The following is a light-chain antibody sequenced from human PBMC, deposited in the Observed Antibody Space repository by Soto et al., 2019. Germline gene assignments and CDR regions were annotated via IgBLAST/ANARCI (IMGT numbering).Light chain of an antibody. CDR2: GAS. Sequence: EMVLTQSPGTLSLSPGERATLSFRASQSVSSNLAWYQQKPGQAPRLLIYGASTRATGIQARFSGSGSGTDFTLTISSLAPEDFAVYYCQQRSNWLTFGGGTKVDIK. V-gene: IGKV3-11*01. CDR1: QSVSSN. CDR3: QQRSNWLT. J-gene: IGKJ4*01.